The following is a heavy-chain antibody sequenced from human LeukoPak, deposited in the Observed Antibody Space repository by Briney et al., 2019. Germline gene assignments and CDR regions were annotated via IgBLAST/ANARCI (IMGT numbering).Heavy chain of an antibody. CDR3: ARVTYSSGWYVDY. Sequence: SETLFLTCTVSGGSISSYYWSWIRQPPGKGLEWIEYIYYSGSTNYNPSLKSRVTISVDTSKNQFSLKLSSVTAADTAVYYCARVTYSSGWYVDYWGQGTLVTVSS. CDR1: GGSISSYY. J-gene: IGHJ4*02. D-gene: IGHD6-19*01. CDR2: IYYSGST. V-gene: IGHV4-59*01.